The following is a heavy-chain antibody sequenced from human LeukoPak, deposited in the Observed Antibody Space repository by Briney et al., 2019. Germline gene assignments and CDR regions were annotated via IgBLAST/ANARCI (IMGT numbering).Heavy chain of an antibody. J-gene: IGHJ4*02. CDR1: GFTFSSYA. V-gene: IGHV3-23*01. CDR3: ARVRITMVRGVALDY. CDR2: ISGSGGGT. Sequence: GGSLRLSCAASGFTFSSYAMSWVRQAPGKGLEWVSGISGSGGGTYYADSVKGRFTISRDNSKNTLYLQMNSLRAEDTAVYYCARVRITMVRGVALDYWGQGTLVTVSS. D-gene: IGHD3-10*01.